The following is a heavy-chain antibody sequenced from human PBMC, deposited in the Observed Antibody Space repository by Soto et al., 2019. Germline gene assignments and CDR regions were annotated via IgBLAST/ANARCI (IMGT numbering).Heavy chain of an antibody. V-gene: IGHV1-46*01. D-gene: IGHD3-3*01. CDR3: ARDQGITTFGVYSMYYYGMDV. CDR2: INPTSGSA. J-gene: IGHJ6*02. CDR1: GYTFTTYY. Sequence: ASVKVSCKASGYTFTTYYIHWVRQAPGQGLEWMGIINPTSGSAGYAQKFQVSVTMTRDTLTSTFYMELSSLRSDDTAVYYCARDQGITTFGVYSMYYYGMDVWGQGTTVTVSS.